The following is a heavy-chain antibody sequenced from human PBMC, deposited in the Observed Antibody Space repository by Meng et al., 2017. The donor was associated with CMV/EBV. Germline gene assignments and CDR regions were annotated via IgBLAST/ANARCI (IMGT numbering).Heavy chain of an antibody. D-gene: IGHD1-7*01. J-gene: IGHJ4*02. CDR2: IIPIFGTA. CDR3: ARGSGAGTTWSYFDY. V-gene: IGHV1-69*12. Sequence: QVQLVQFGAEVTRPGSSVKVSCKAAGGTFSSYAISWVRQAPGQGLEWMGGIIPIFGTANYAQKFQGRVTITADESTSTAYMELSSLRSEDTAVYYCARGSGAGTTWSYFDYWGQGTLVTVSS. CDR1: GGTFSSYA.